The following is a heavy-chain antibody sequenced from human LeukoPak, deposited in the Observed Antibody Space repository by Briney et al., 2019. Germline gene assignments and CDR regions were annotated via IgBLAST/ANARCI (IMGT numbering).Heavy chain of an antibody. CDR3: ARVQLEQGLYGMDV. D-gene: IGHD1-1*01. CDR1: GFTFSSYS. CDR2: ISSSSYI. Sequence: GGSLRLSCAASGFTFSSYSMNWVRQAPGKGLEWVSSISSSSYIYYADSVKGRFTISRDNAKNSLYLQMNSLRAEDTAVYYCARVQLEQGLYGMDVWGQGTTVTVSS. J-gene: IGHJ6*02. V-gene: IGHV3-21*01.